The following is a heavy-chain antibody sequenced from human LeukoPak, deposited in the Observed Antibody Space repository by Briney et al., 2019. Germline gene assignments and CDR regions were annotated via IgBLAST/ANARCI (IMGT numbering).Heavy chain of an antibody. J-gene: IGHJ6*03. V-gene: IGHV1-18*01. CDR2: ISAYNGNT. Sequence: GASVKVSCKASGGTFSSYAISWVRQAPGQGLEWMGWISAYNGNTNYAQKLQGRVTMTTDTSTSTAYMELRSLRSDDTAVYYCARVLGEAYYYMDVWGKGTTVTVSS. CDR3: ARVLGEAYYYMDV. CDR1: GGTFSSYA. D-gene: IGHD3-10*01.